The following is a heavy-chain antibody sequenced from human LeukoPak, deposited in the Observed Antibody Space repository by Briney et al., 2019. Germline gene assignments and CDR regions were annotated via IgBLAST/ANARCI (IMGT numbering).Heavy chain of an antibody. CDR2: IVVGSGNT. V-gene: IGHV1-58*02. Sequence: PVKVSCKASGFTFTSSAMQWVQQARGQRLEWIGWIVVGSGNTNYAQKFQERVTITRDMSTSTAYMELSSLRSEDTAVYYCAAQPHDYDYVWGSYRWSDAFDIWGQGTMVTVSS. CDR3: AAQPHDYDYVWGSYRWSDAFDI. D-gene: IGHD3-16*02. CDR1: GFTFTSSA. J-gene: IGHJ3*02.